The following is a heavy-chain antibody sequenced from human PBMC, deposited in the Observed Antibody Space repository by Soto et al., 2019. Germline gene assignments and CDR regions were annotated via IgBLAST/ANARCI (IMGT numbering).Heavy chain of an antibody. CDR2: ISAYNGNT. V-gene: IGHV1-18*04. Sequence: QVQLVQSGAEVTKPGASVKVSCKASGYTFTSYGIIWVRQAPGQGLAWMGWISAYNGNTKYAQKLQGRVTMTTDTSASTAYMELRSLRADATAVYYCARDRITMIVVALEGAFEIWGRGTMVTVSS. D-gene: IGHD3-22*01. CDR1: GYTFTSYG. CDR3: ARDRITMIVVALEGAFEI. J-gene: IGHJ3*02.